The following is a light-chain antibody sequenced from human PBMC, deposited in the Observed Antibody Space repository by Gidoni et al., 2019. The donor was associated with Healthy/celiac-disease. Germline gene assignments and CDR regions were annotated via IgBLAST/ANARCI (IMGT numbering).Light chain of an antibody. CDR2: EVS. CDR1: SSDVGCYNY. Sequence: QSALTQPASVSGSPGPSITISCTGTSSDVGCYNYVSWYQQHQGKAPKLMIYEVSNRPSGVSNRFSGSKSGNTASLTISGLQAEDEADYYCSSYTSSSTLVFGGGTKLTVL. J-gene: IGLJ2*01. V-gene: IGLV2-14*01. CDR3: SSYTSSSTLV.